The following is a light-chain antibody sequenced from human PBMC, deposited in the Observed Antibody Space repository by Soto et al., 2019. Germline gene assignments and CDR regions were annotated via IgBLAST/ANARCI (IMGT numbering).Light chain of an antibody. CDR2: DAS. V-gene: IGKV3D-20*02. CDR1: QSVGSNY. Sequence: EIVLTQSPGTLSLSPGERATLSCRASQSVGSNYLAWYQQLPGQAPRLLIFDASNRATGIPARFSGSGSGTDFTLTISSLEPEDFAVYYCQQRSNWWTFGQGTKVDI. J-gene: IGKJ1*01. CDR3: QQRSNWWT.